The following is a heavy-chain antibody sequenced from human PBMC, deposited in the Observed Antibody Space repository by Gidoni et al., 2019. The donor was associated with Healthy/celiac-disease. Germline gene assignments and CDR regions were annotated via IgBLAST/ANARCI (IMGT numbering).Heavy chain of an antibody. Sequence: QVQLQESGPGLVKPSETLSLTCTVSGYSISSGYYWGWIRQPPGKGLEWIGSIYHSGSTYYNPSLKSRVTISVDTSKNQFSLKLSSVTAADTAVYYCARALGYCSGGSCYFPGWFDPWGQGTLVTVSS. J-gene: IGHJ5*02. CDR2: IYHSGST. V-gene: IGHV4-38-2*02. CDR1: GYSISSGYY. CDR3: ARALGYCSGGSCYFPGWFDP. D-gene: IGHD2-15*01.